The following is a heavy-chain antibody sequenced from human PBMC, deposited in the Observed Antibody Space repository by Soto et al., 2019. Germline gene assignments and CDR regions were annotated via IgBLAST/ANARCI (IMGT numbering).Heavy chain of an antibody. D-gene: IGHD3-3*01. CDR1: GFTFSGYS. V-gene: IGHV3-21*01. CDR2: ISGPSIYI. J-gene: IGHJ6*02. Sequence: EVQLVESGGGLVKPGGSLRLSCVASGFTFSGYSINWVRQAPGKGLEWVSYISGPSIYIYYADSVKGRFTISRDNAKSALYLQMEGLRAGDTAVYYCARGFRSGFHVWGQGTTVSFSS. CDR3: ARGFRSGFHV.